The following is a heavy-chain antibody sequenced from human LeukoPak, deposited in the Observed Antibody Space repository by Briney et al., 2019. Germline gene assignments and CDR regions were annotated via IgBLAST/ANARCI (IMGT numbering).Heavy chain of an antibody. CDR2: IWYDGSNK. Sequence: GGSLRLSCAASGFTLSSYGMHWVRQAPGKGLEGVAVIWYDGSNKYYADSVKGRFTISRDNSKNTLYLQMNSLRAEDTAVYYCARISSARFGESYWGQGTLVTVSS. CDR1: GFTLSSYG. D-gene: IGHD3-10*01. V-gene: IGHV3-33*01. CDR3: ARISSARFGESY. J-gene: IGHJ4*02.